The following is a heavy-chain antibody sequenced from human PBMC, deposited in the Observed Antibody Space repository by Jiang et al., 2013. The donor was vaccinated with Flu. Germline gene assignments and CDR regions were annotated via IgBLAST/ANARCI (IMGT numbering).Heavy chain of an antibody. CDR1: GHTLIKFT. D-gene: IGHD3-3*01. Sequence: QSGSELKKPGASVKVSCKASGHTLIKFTMNWVRLAPGQGLESTGWINTNTGNPTYAQGFTGRFGFSLDASLSKAYLQICSLKAEDTAVYYRADAGELVGLDFLEWLIKIVSLDSVGQGTLVHRLL. J-gene: IGHJ4*02. CDR3: ADAGELVGLDFLEWLIKIVSLDS. V-gene: IGHV7-4-1*01. CDR2: INTNTGNP.